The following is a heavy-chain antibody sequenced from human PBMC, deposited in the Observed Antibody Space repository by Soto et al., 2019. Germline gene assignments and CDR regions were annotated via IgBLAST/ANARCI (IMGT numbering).Heavy chain of an antibody. CDR3: AKKLLVGARGGDYFDY. CDR1: GFTFSSYA. V-gene: IGHV3-23*01. J-gene: IGHJ4*02. CDR2: ISGSGGST. D-gene: IGHD1-26*01. Sequence: EVQLLESGGGLVQPGGSLRLSCAASGFTFSSYAMSWVRQAPGKGLEWVSAISGSGGSTYYADSVKGRFTISRDNSKNTLYLQMNSLRAEDTAVYYCAKKLLVGARGGDYFDYWGQGTLVTVSS.